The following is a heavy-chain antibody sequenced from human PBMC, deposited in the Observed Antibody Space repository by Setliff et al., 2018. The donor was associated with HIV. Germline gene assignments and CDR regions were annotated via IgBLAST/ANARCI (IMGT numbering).Heavy chain of an antibody. Sequence: SETLSLTCTSSGDSISGYYWSWIRQPAGKGLEWIGRMHTSGNTNYNPSLKSRVTMSVDTSNNQFSLTLSSVTAADTAVYYCARGVLITKRVTQTGGYYYYTDVWGKGTTVTVSS. D-gene: IGHD2-21*02. V-gene: IGHV4-4*07. CDR3: ARGVLITKRVTQTGGYYYYTDV. J-gene: IGHJ6*03. CDR2: MHTSGNT. CDR1: GDSISGYY.